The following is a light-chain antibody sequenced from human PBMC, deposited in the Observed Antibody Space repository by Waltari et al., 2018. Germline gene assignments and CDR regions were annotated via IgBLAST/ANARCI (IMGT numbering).Light chain of an antibody. CDR1: QSVFYSSNNKNQ. Sequence: DIVMTQSPDSLAVSLGERATINCKSSQSVFYSSNNKNQLGWYQQKPGQPPKLIIYWAFTRASGVPDRFSGSGSETDFTLTISSLQAEDVGVYYCQQYYSTPFTFGPGTKGDIK. V-gene: IGKV4-1*01. J-gene: IGKJ3*01. CDR3: QQYYSTPFT. CDR2: WAF.